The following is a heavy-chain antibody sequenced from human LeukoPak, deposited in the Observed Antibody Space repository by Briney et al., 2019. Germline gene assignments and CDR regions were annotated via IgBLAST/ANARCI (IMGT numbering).Heavy chain of an antibody. CDR3: AKDRGYSSGSHLN. CDR1: GFTVSSNY. J-gene: IGHJ4*02. CDR2: IHRDDT. V-gene: IGHV3-53*01. Sequence: GGSLRLSCAASGFTVSSNYMSWVRQAPGKGLEWVSLIHRDDTYYADSVKGRFTISRDNSKNTLYLQMNSLRAEDTAVYYCAKDRGYSSGSHLNWGQGTLVTVSS. D-gene: IGHD6-19*01.